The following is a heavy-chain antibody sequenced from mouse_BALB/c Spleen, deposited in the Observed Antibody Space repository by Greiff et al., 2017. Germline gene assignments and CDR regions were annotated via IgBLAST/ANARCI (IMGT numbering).Heavy chain of an antibody. J-gene: IGHJ3*01. Sequence: EVHLVESGGGLVQPGGSLKLSCAASGFTFSSYTMSWVRQTPEKRLEWVAYISNGGGSTYYPDTVKGRFTISRDNAKNTLYLQMSSLKSEDTAMYYCARGGYGNYSWFAYWGQGTLVTVSA. CDR2: ISNGGGST. D-gene: IGHD2-1*01. CDR1: GFTFSSYT. V-gene: IGHV5-12-2*01. CDR3: ARGGYGNYSWFAY.